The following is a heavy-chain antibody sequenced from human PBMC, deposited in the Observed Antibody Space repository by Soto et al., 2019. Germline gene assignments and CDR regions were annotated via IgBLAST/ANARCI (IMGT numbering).Heavy chain of an antibody. CDR1: GFTFSSYG. Sequence: QVQLVESGGGVVQPGRSLRLSCAASGFTFSSYGMHWVRQAPGKGLEWVAVISYDGSNKYYADSVKGRFTISRDNSKNTLYLQMNSLRAEDTAVYYCAKEPSGYSSGCLLDYWGQGTLVTVSS. J-gene: IGHJ4*02. CDR3: AKEPSGYSSGCLLDY. CDR2: ISYDGSNK. D-gene: IGHD6-19*01. V-gene: IGHV3-30*18.